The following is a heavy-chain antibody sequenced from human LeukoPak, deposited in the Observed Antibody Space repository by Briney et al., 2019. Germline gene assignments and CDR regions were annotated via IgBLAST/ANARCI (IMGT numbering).Heavy chain of an antibody. CDR2: ISSSGSTI. CDR1: GFTFSDYY. D-gene: IGHD2-2*01. V-gene: IGHV3-11*01. CDR3: ARDREYQLLSQGAFDI. J-gene: IGHJ3*02. Sequence: PGGSLRLSCAASGFTFSDYYMSWIRQAPGKGLEWVSYISSSGSTIYYADSVKGRFTISRDNAKNSLYLQMNSLRAEDTAVYYCARDREYQLLSQGAFDIWGQGTMVTVSS.